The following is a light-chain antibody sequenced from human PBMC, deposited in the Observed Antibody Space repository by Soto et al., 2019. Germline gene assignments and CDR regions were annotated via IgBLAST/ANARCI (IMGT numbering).Light chain of an antibody. Sequence: QSALTQPAPVSGSPGRSVTISCTGSSSDDGDFNYVSWYQHLPGRAPKLIIYDVTNRPSGISYRFSASKSGRTASLTISGLQAEDEADYYCSSYSSSITHVVFGGGTKLTVL. J-gene: IGLJ2*01. CDR2: DVT. CDR1: SSDDGDFNY. CDR3: SSYSSSITHVV. V-gene: IGLV2-14*03.